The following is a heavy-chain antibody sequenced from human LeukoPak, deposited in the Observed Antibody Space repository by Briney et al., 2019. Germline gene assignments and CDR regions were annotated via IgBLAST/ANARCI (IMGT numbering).Heavy chain of an antibody. CDR2: IYYSGST. Sequence: SETLSLTCTVSGGSISSSSYYWGWIRQPPGKGLEWIGYIYYSGSTNYNPSLKSRVTISVDTSKNQFSLKLSSVTAADTAVYYCARSVEGYCSGGSCYSYYYYMDVWGKGTTVTISS. D-gene: IGHD2-15*01. CDR1: GGSISSSSYY. CDR3: ARSVEGYCSGGSCYSYYYYMDV. J-gene: IGHJ6*03. V-gene: IGHV4-61*05.